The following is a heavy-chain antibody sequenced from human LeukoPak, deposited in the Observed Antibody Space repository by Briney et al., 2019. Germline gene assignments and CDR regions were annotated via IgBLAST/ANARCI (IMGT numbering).Heavy chain of an antibody. CDR3: ARGGAAAGSFDY. V-gene: IGHV4-59*01. Sequence: SETLSLTCTVSGGSISNYYWSWIRQPPGKGLEWIGYIYYSGSTNYNPSLKSRVTISVDTSKNQFSLKLSSVTAADTAVYYCARGGAAAGSFDYWGQGTLVTVSS. J-gene: IGHJ4*02. CDR2: IYYSGST. D-gene: IGHD6-13*01. CDR1: GGSISNYY.